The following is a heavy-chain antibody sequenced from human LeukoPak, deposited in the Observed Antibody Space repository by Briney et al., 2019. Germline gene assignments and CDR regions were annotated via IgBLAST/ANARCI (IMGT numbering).Heavy chain of an antibody. CDR3: ARGDDILTGYYSMSDY. Sequence: ASVKVSCKASGYTFTGYYMHWVRQAPGQGLEWMGWINPNSGGTNYAQKFQGRVTMTRDTSISTAYMELSRLRSDDTAVYYCARGDDILTGYYSMSDYWGQGTLVTVSS. CDR1: GYTFTGYY. CDR2: INPNSGGT. V-gene: IGHV1-2*02. J-gene: IGHJ4*02. D-gene: IGHD3-9*01.